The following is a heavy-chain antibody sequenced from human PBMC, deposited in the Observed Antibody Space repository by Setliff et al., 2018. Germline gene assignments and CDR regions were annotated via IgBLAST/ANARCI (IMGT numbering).Heavy chain of an antibody. CDR1: GGTFSDYY. CDR3: ARGRNIAARLLDS. Sequence: SETLSLTCAAYGGTFSDYYWTWIRQPPGKGLEWIGEINHRGSTNYNPSLKSRATISIDTSKDQFSLKLISMSAAGTAVYFCARGRNIAARLLDSWGQGALVTVS. CDR2: INHRGST. D-gene: IGHD6-6*01. J-gene: IGHJ4*02. V-gene: IGHV4-34*01.